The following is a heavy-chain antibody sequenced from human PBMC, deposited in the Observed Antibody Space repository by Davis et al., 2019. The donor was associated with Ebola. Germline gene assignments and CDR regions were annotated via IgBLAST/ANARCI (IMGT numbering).Heavy chain of an antibody. J-gene: IGHJ6*04. Sequence: GESLKISCAASGFPVSSHYMSWVRQAPGKGLEWVSAISGSGGSTYYADSVKGRFTLSRDKFKKTLYLQMNSLRAEDKAVYYCAKSGSSFGVVKYHYGMDVWGKGTTVTVSS. V-gene: IGHV3-23*01. CDR3: AKSGSSFGVVKYHYGMDV. D-gene: IGHD3-3*01. CDR1: GFPVSSHY. CDR2: ISGSGGST.